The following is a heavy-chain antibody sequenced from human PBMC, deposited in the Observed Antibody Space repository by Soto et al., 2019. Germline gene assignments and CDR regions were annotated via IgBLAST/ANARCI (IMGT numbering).Heavy chain of an antibody. Sequence: EVQLVESGGGLVQPGGSLRLSCAASGFTFSSYSMNWVRKAPGKGLEWRSFISSSSSTIYYADSVRGRFTISRDNAKNSLYLQRNSLRDEDTAVYYCARDPRRGTAMAPLDLWGQGTLVTVSS. CDR3: ARDPRRGTAMAPLDL. D-gene: IGHD6-19*01. CDR2: ISSSSSTI. V-gene: IGHV3-48*02. J-gene: IGHJ5*02. CDR1: GFTFSSYS.